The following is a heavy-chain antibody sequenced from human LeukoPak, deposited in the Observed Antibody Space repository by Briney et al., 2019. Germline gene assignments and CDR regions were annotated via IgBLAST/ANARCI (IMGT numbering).Heavy chain of an antibody. V-gene: IGHV4-4*07. J-gene: IGHJ4*02. Sequence: SETLSLTCTVSGGSISSYYWGWIRQPAGKGLEWIGRIYTSGSTNYNPSLKSRVTMSVDTSKNQFSLKLSSVTAADTAVYYCAREIGETTITSSGEHWGQGSLVTASS. CDR2: IYTSGST. CDR3: AREIGETTITSSGEH. D-gene: IGHD1-14*01. CDR1: GGSISSYY.